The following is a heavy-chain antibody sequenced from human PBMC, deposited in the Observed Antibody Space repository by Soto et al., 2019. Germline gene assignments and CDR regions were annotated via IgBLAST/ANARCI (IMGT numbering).Heavy chain of an antibody. J-gene: IGHJ5*02. CDR2: IYYSGST. D-gene: IGHD6-13*01. V-gene: IGHV4-39*01. CDR3: ARQLIAAAGTRGP. CDR1: GGSISSSSYY. Sequence: PSETLSLTCTVSGGSISSSSYYWGWIRQPPGKGLEWIGSIYYSGSTYYNPSLKSRVTISVDTSKNQFSLKLSSVTAADTAVYYCARQLIAAAGTRGPWGQGTLVTVSS.